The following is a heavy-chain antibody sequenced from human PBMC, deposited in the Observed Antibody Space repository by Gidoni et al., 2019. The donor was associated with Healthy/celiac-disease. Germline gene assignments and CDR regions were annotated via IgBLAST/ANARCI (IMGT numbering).Heavy chain of an antibody. CDR2: IYPGDSDT. CDR3: ARSGLNYYDSSGFDY. Sequence: EVQLVQSGAEVKKPGESLKISCKGSGYTLPSYWIGWVRQMPGKGLEWMGIIYPGDSDTRYSPSFQGQVTISADKSISTAYLQWSSLKASDTAMYYCARSGLNYYDSSGFDYWGQGTLVTVSS. V-gene: IGHV5-51*01. J-gene: IGHJ4*02. CDR1: GYTLPSYW. D-gene: IGHD3-22*01.